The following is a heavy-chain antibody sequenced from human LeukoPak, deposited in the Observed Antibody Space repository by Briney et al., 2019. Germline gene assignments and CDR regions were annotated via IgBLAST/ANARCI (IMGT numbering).Heavy chain of an antibody. Sequence: GGSLRLSCAASGFTFSTYSMNWVRQAPGKGLEWVSSINSYSTNIYYADSVKGQFTISRDNAKNSLYLQMNSLRADDTAVYYCARDQGYRYGSTYRSTVFDYWGQGTLVTVSS. CDR1: GFTFSTYS. J-gene: IGHJ4*02. D-gene: IGHD5-18*01. CDR3: ARDQGYRYGSTYRSTVFDY. V-gene: IGHV3-21*06. CDR2: INSYSTNI.